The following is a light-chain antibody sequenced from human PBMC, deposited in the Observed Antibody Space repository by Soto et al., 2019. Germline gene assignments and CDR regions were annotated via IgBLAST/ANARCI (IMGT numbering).Light chain of an antibody. J-gene: IGKJ4*01. Sequence: EIVMTQSPATLSVSPGERATLSCRASQSVDSNLAWYQQKPGQAPRLLIFGASTRATGIPARFSGSGSGTDFTLTIRSLQSEDFGVYFCQQYDNWPLTFGGGTKVDIK. CDR1: QSVDSN. V-gene: IGKV3D-15*01. CDR3: QQYDNWPLT. CDR2: GAS.